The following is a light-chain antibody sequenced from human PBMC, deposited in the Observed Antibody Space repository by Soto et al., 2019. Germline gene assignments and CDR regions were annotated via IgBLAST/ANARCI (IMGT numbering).Light chain of an antibody. J-gene: IGKJ1*01. CDR2: KAS. CDR1: QSISIW. V-gene: IGKV1-5*03. CDR3: QQYTIYTPRT. Sequence: DIQITQSPSTLSASVGDRVTITCRASQSISIWLAWYQQKPGKAPKIPIYKASSLESGVPSRFSGSGSGTEFTLTISSLQPDDFATYYCQQYTIYTPRTCGQGPQVHIK.